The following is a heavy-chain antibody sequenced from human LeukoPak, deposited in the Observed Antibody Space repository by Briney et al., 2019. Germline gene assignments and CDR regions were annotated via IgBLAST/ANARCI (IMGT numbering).Heavy chain of an antibody. CDR3: AGGHEWASIAVAPFDY. CDR1: GASISSNY. CDR2: ITNSGST. J-gene: IGHJ4*02. V-gene: IGHV4-59*08. Sequence: SETLSLTCTVSGASISSNYWSWIRQPPGKGLEWIGYITNSGSTAYNSSLKSRVTISLDTSNNQFSLKLTSVTAADTAVYSCAGGHEWASIAVAPFDYWGQGTLVTVSS. D-gene: IGHD6-19*01.